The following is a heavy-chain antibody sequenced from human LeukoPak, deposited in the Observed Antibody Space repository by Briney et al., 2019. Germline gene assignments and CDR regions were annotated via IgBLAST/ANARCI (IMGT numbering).Heavy chain of an antibody. CDR3: AKSRYYDRNDAFDI. CDR2: IRYDGSNK. J-gene: IGHJ3*02. Sequence: GGSLRLSCAASGFTFSSYGMHWVRQAPGKGLEWVAFIRYDGSNKYYADSVKGRFTISRDNAKNSLYLQMNSLRAEDTALYYCAKSRYYDRNDAFDIWGQGTMVTVSS. V-gene: IGHV3-30*02. CDR1: GFTFSSYG. D-gene: IGHD1-14*01.